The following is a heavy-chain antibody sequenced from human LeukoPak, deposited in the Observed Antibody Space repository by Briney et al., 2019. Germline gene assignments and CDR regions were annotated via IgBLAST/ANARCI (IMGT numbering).Heavy chain of an antibody. J-gene: IGHJ5*02. V-gene: IGHV4-38-2*01. D-gene: IGHD6-13*01. CDR2: ISHSGST. CDR1: GYSISSGYY. CDR3: ARDIAAAEYNWFDP. Sequence: NPSETLSLTCAVSGYSISSGYYWGWIRQPPGKGLEWIGSISHSGSTYYNPSLKSRVTISVDMSKNQFSLKLSSVTAADTAVYYCARDIAAAEYNWFDPWGQGTLVTVSS.